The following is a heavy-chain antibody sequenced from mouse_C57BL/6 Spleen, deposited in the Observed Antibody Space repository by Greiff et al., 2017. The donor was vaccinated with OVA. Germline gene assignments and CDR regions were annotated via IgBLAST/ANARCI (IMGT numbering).Heavy chain of an antibody. CDR1: GFSLTSYG. Sequence: QVQLQQSGPGLVQPSQSLSITCTVSGFSLTSYGVHWVRQSPGKGLEWLGVIWSGGSTDSNAAFISRLSISKDNSKSQVFFKMNSLQADDTAIYYCARNLDGIYAMDYWGQGTSVTVSS. CDR2: IWSGGST. D-gene: IGHD2-1*01. J-gene: IGHJ4*01. V-gene: IGHV2-2*01. CDR3: ARNLDGIYAMDY.